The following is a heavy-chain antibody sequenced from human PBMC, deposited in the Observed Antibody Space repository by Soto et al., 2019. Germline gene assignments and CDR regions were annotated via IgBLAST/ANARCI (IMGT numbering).Heavy chain of an antibody. V-gene: IGHV3-23*01. Sequence: PGGSLILSCAASGFTFSSYAMSWVRQAPGKGLEWVSAISGSGGSTYYADSVKGRFTISRDNSKNTLYLQMNSLRAEDTAVYYCAKTSGSGYDFWSGYPRPLYYFDYWGQGTLVTVS. J-gene: IGHJ4*02. CDR1: GFTFSSYA. CDR2: ISGSGGST. D-gene: IGHD3-3*01. CDR3: AKTSGSGYDFWSGYPRPLYYFDY.